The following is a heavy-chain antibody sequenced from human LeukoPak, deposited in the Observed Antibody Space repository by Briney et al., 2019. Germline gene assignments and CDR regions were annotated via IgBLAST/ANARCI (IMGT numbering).Heavy chain of an antibody. Sequence: PSETLSLTCTVSGGSISSGDYYWSWIRQPPGKGLEWIGYIYYSGSTYYNPPLKSRVTISVDTSKNQFSLKLSSVTAADTAVYYCARENYGDYQTDNWFDPWGQGTLVTVSS. D-gene: IGHD4-17*01. CDR3: ARENYGDYQTDNWFDP. V-gene: IGHV4-30-4*01. CDR2: IYYSGST. CDR1: GGSISSGDYY. J-gene: IGHJ5*02.